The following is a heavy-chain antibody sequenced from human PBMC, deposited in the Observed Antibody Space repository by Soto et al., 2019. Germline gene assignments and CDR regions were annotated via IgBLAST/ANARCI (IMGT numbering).Heavy chain of an antibody. CDR2: ISAYNGNT. D-gene: IGHD3-10*01. V-gene: IGHV1-18*01. CDR1: GYTFTSYG. CDR3: VREEEVPWGVVSLAY. J-gene: IGHJ4*02. Sequence: GASVKVSCKASGYTFTSYGLSWVRQAPGQGLEWMGWISAYNGNTKYAQKVQDRVTMTTDTPTNTAYMELRSLRSDDTAVYYCVREEEVPWGVVSLAYWGQGTLVTVSS.